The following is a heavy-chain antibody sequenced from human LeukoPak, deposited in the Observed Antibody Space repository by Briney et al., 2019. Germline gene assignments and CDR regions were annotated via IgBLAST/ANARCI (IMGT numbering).Heavy chain of an antibody. D-gene: IGHD2-15*01. V-gene: IGHV5-51*01. J-gene: IGHJ6*04. CDR2: IYPGDSDN. CDR1: GYSFTSYW. CDR3: ARHEACSGGSCYSEHYYYGMDV. Sequence: GESLKISCKGSGYSFTSYWIGWVRQMPGKGLEWMGIIYPGDSDNRYSPSFQGQVTISADKAISTAYLQWSSLKASDTAMYYCARHEACSGGSCYSEHYYYGMDVWGKGTTVTVSS.